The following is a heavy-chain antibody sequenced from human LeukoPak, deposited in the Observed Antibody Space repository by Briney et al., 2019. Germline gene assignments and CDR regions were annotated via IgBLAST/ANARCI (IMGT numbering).Heavy chain of an antibody. CDR3: ARDRVTTIDY. CDR1: GFTFSSYA. D-gene: IGHD4-17*01. J-gene: IGHJ4*02. CDR2: ISYDGSNK. Sequence: PGGSLRLSCAASGFTFSSYAMHWDRQAPGRGLEWVAVISYDGSNKYYADSVKGRFTISRDNSKNTLYLQMNSLRAEDTAAYYCARDRVTTIDYWGQGTLVTVSS. V-gene: IGHV3-30*04.